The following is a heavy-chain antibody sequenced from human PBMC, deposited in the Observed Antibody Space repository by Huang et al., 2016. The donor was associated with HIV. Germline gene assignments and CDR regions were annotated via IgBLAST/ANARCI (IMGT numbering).Heavy chain of an antibody. CDR1: GFSFSGYG. J-gene: IGHJ5*02. D-gene: IGHD6-13*01. V-gene: IGHV3-23*01. CDR2: IGRWCGHI. CDR3: VSEGNPGSSWFCGDNWFDP. Sequence: GGGLAQPGGSLRLSCAASGFSFSGYGMRWVRQAPGRGLEWVAAIGRWCGHIFYSNSVRGRFTVARANSKSTLYLQMTNLRVEDTAVYFCVSEGNPGSSWFCGDNWFDPWGQGTLFTVSP.